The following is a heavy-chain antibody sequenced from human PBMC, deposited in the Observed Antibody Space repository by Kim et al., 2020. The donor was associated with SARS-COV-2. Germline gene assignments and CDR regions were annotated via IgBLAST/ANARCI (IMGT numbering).Heavy chain of an antibody. CDR2: ISYDGSNK. Sequence: LSLSCAASGFTFSSYGMHWVRQAPGKGLEWVAVISYDGSNKYYADSVKGRFTISRDNSKNTLYLQMNSLRAEDTAVYYCAKERYSSGWDFIGGGFDP. CDR3: AKERYSSGWDFIGGGFDP. CDR1: GFTFSSYG. V-gene: IGHV3-30*18. J-gene: IGHJ5*02. D-gene: IGHD6-19*01.